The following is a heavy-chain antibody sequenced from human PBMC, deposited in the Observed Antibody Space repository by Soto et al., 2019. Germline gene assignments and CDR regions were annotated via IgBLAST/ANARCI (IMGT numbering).Heavy chain of an antibody. D-gene: IGHD2-15*01. CDR1: GGSISSYY. CDR2: IYYSGRT. J-gene: IGHJ3*02. CDR3: ASGDIDAFDI. V-gene: IGHV4-59*01. Sequence: QVQLQESGPGLVKPSETLSLTCTVSGGSISSYYWSWIRQPPGKGLEWIGYIYYSGRTNYNPSLKSRVTISVDTSKNQFSLKLSSVTAADTAVYYCASGDIDAFDIWGQGTMVTVSS.